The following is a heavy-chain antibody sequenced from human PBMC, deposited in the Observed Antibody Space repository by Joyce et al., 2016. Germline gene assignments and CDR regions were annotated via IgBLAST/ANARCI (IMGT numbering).Heavy chain of an antibody. D-gene: IGHD1-26*01. J-gene: IGHJ4*02. CDR2: IFYSGGT. CDR3: ARTAYRASLHYFDY. Sequence: QVRLQESGPGLVKVSQTLSLTCTFSGGAISSGDFCWSWIRPQPGKGLEWIGYIFYSGGTCDNPSFESPVSISIDTSKNQFSLNVKSVTAADTAVYYCARTAYRASLHYFDYWGQGTPVTVSS. CDR1: GGAISSGDFC. V-gene: IGHV4-30-4*01.